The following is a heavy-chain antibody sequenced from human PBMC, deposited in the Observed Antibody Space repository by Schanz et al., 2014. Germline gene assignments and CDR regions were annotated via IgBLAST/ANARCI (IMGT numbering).Heavy chain of an antibody. J-gene: IGHJ4*02. Sequence: EVQLVESGGGVVQPGGSLRLSCAASGFSFSNYALVWVRQPPGKGLEWVSVINSAGTTYYADSVKGRFTFSRDSSKNTVYLQMDSLRADDTSVYYCARGRGYIIGQWGQGILVTVSS. CDR1: GFSFSNYA. CDR2: INSAGTT. CDR3: ARGRGYIIGQ. V-gene: IGHV3-66*01. D-gene: IGHD3-10*01.